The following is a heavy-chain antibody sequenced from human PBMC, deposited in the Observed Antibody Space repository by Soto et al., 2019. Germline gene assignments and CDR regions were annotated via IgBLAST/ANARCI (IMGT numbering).Heavy chain of an antibody. CDR1: GFTFNTYG. CDR3: ARADCTGAYCYSWPFNYGVDV. V-gene: IGHV3-33*08. CDR2: IWYDGSNK. J-gene: IGHJ6*02. Sequence: QVQLVESGGGVVQPGGSLRLSCTTSGFTFNTYGMHWVRQAPGKGLEWVAIIWYDGSNKYYADSVKGRFPISRNNSNNTLYLQMNSPRAEDTALYYCARADCTGAYCYSWPFNYGVDVWGQGTTVTVSS. D-gene: IGHD2-15*01.